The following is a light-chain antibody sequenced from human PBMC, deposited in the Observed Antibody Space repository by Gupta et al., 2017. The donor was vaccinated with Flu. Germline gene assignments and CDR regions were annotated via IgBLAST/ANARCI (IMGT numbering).Light chain of an antibody. CDR2: GVT. CDR3: CSYAGTFTFI. CDR1: SSDIGNYDY. J-gene: IGLJ2*01. V-gene: IGLV2-11*03. Sequence: SVTISCTGTSSDIGNYDYVSWYQQLPGKAHKLILYGVTERPSGVPDRFTGSKSGDTASLTISGLQPEDEASYYCCSYAGTFTFIFGGGTKVAV.